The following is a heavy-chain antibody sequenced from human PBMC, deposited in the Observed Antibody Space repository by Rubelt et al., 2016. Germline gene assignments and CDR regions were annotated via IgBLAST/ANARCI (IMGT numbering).Heavy chain of an antibody. D-gene: IGHD1-26*01. Sequence: QVQLVQSGAEVKKPGASVKVSCKASGYTFTTYGINWVRQAPGQGLEWMGWISAYNGNTNHAQKLQGRVTMTTETSPSTAYMGLRSLRSDDTAVYYCAREAYSGRYPLIDYWGQGTLVTVSS. J-gene: IGHJ4*02. V-gene: IGHV1-18*01. CDR1: GYTFTTYG. CDR3: AREAYSGRYPLIDY. CDR2: ISAYNGNT.